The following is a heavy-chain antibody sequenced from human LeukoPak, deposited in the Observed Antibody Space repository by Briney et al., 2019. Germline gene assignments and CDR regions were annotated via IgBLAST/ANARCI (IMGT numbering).Heavy chain of an antibody. CDR1: GGSFTGYY. CDR2: INHSGST. CDR3: ARTEGGSDERSFDY. Sequence: SETLSLTCAVYGGSFTGYYWTWIRQPPGKGLEWIGEINHSGSTNYNPSLKSRVTISVDTSKNQFSLKLSSVTAADTAVYYCARTEGGSDERSFDYWDQGTLVTVSS. J-gene: IGHJ4*02. D-gene: IGHD2-21*02. V-gene: IGHV4-34*01.